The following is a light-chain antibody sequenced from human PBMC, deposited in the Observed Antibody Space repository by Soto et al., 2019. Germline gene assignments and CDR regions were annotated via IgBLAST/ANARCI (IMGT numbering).Light chain of an antibody. V-gene: IGKV1-39*01. CDR1: QSISSY. CDR3: HQSYSTSIT. CDR2: AAS. J-gene: IGKJ5*01. Sequence: DIQMTHSPSSRSASVVDRGTSTCRASQSISSYLNWYQQKPGKAPKLLIYAASSLQSGVPSRFSGSGSGTDFTLTISSLQPEDFATYYCHQSYSTSITVGQGTRLEI.